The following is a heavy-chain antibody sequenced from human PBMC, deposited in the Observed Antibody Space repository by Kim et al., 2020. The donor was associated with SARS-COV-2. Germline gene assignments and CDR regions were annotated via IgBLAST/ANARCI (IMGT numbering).Heavy chain of an antibody. CDR1: GGSISSGGYS. CDR2: IYHSGST. V-gene: IGHV4-30-2*01. D-gene: IGHD3-3*01. CDR3: ARGQGGITIFGGRAYAKNWFDP. J-gene: IGHJ5*02. Sequence: SETLSLTCAVSGGSISSGGYSWSWIRQPPGKGLEWIGYIYHSGSTYYNPSLKSRVTISVDRSKNQFSLKLSSVTAADTAVYYCARGQGGITIFGGRAYAKNWFDPWGQGTLVTVSS.